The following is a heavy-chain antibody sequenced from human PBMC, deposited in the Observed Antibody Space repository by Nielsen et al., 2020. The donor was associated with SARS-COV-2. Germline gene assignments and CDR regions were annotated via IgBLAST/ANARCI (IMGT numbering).Heavy chain of an antibody. CDR3: AKAQAYDSSGYYSITYYFDY. Sequence: GGSLRLSCAASGFTFDDYAMHWVRQAPGKGLEWVSGINWNSGSIVYADSVKDRFTISRDNAKSSLYLQMNSLRAEDTALYYCAKAQAYDSSGYYSITYYFDYWGQGTLVTVSS. D-gene: IGHD3-22*01. J-gene: IGHJ4*02. CDR1: GFTFDDYA. V-gene: IGHV3-9*01. CDR2: INWNSGSI.